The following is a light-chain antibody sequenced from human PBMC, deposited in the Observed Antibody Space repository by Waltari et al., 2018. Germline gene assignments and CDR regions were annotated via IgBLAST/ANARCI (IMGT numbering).Light chain of an antibody. CDR3: ASWDGRRNGVV. J-gene: IGLJ3*02. Sequence: QSVLTQPPSASGTPGQRVTISCSGSSSNIGLETVNWYKQLPGAAPKLLIHTTEQRPSWVPARCCGSKSGTSASLAISGLQSEDEADYFCASWDGRRNGVVFGGGTKLTVL. CDR2: TTE. CDR1: SSNIGLET. V-gene: IGLV1-44*01.